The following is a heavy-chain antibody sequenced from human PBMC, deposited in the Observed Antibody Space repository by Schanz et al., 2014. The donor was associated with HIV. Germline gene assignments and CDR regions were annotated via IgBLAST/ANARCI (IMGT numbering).Heavy chain of an antibody. Sequence: QVQLVQSGAEVKKPGASVKLSCKASGYTFTSYYVHWVRQAPGQGLEWMGSINPISDYTSYAQKFQGGVTMTTDTSTSTVYMELTSLTSDDTAMYYCTREMERGDYDRFDYWGQGALVIVSS. CDR3: TREMERGDYDRFDY. CDR1: GYTFTSYY. V-gene: IGHV1-46*01. CDR2: INPISDYT. J-gene: IGHJ4*02. D-gene: IGHD4-17*01.